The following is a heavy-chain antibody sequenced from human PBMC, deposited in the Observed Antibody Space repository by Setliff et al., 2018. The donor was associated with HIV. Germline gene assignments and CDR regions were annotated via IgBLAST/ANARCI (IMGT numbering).Heavy chain of an antibody. V-gene: IGHV4-31*03. CDR2: IYTSGNA. Sequence: ASETLSLTCTVSGDSISSITYSWNWIRQLPGKGPEWIGHIYTSGNADYNPSLKSRLSISVDTSKKHFSLKLSSVTAADTAVYYCAADTGFYFDSTGYSTAFDIWGPGTMVT. CDR1: GDSISSITYS. D-gene: IGHD3-22*01. CDR3: AADTGFYFDSTGYSTAFDI. J-gene: IGHJ3*02.